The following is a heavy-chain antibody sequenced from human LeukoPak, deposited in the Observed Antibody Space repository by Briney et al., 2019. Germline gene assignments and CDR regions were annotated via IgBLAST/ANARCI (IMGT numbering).Heavy chain of an antibody. D-gene: IGHD3-16*01. Sequence: PGGSLRLSCSASGFTFSSYAMHWVRQAPGKGLEFVSGISSNGGSTYYADSVKARFTISRDNSKNALYLQMSSLRAEDTAVYYCARAIPFGGWFDPWGQGTLVTVSS. CDR3: ARAIPFGGWFDP. CDR2: ISSNGGST. V-gene: IGHV3-64D*06. J-gene: IGHJ5*02. CDR1: GFTFSSYA.